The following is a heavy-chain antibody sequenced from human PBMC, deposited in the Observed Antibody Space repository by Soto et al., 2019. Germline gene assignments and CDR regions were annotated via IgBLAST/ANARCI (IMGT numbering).Heavy chain of an antibody. D-gene: IGHD3-10*01. V-gene: IGHV1-2*04. J-gene: IGHJ3*02. CDR2: INPNSGGT. CDR1: GYTFTGYY. CDR3: ARDQGPWFGEFRDAFDI. Sequence: GASVKVSCKASGYTFTGYYMHWVRQAPGQGLEWMGWINPNSGGTNYAQKFQGWVTMTRDTSISTAYMELSRLRSDDTAVYYCARDQGPWFGEFRDAFDIWGQGTMVTVSS.